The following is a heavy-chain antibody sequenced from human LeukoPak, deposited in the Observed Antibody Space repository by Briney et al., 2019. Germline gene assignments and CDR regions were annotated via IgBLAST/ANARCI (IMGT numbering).Heavy chain of an antibody. CDR1: GGSISSYY. CDR2: IYTSGST. Sequence: PSETLSLTCTASGGSISSYYWSWIRQPAGKGLEWIGRIYTSGSTNYNPSLKSRVTMSVDTSKNQFSLKLSSVTAADTAVYYCASHHRGWFGESHAFDIWGQGTMVTVSS. CDR3: ASHHRGWFGESHAFDI. J-gene: IGHJ3*02. D-gene: IGHD3-10*01. V-gene: IGHV4-4*07.